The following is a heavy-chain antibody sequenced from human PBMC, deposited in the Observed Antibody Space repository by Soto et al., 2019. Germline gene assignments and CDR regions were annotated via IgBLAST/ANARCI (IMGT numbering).Heavy chain of an antibody. J-gene: IGHJ6*03. CDR3: ARRGYSYGRDYYYMDV. D-gene: IGHD5-18*01. CDR1: GGSISSNY. CDR2: IYYSGST. V-gene: IGHV4-59*08. Sequence: EPLSLTSPVPGGSISSNYWTWIRPPPGKGLEWIGYIYYSGSTNYNPTLKSRVTISVDTSKNQFSLKLSSVTAADTAVYYCARRGYSYGRDYYYMDVWGKGTTVTVSS.